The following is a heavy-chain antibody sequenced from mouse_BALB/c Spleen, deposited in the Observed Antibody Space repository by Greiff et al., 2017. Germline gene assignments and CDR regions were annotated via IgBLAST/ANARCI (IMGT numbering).Heavy chain of an antibody. CDR2: ISSGGGST. Sequence: DVKLVESGGGLVKPGGSLKLSCAASGFAFSSYDMSWVRQTPEKRLEWVAYISSGGGSTYYPDTVKGRFTISRDNAKNTLYLQMSSLKSEDTAMYYCARHADDYDGYFDVWGAGTTVTVSS. D-gene: IGHD2-4*01. CDR3: ARHADDYDGYFDV. J-gene: IGHJ1*01. V-gene: IGHV5-12-1*01. CDR1: GFAFSSYD.